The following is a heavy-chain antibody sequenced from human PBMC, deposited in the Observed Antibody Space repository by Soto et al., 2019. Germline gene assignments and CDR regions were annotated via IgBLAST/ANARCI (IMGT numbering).Heavy chain of an antibody. CDR1: GGTFSSYA. J-gene: IGHJ3*02. Sequence: QVQLVQSGAEVKKPGSSVKVSCKASGGTFSSYAISWVRQAPGQGLEWMGGIIPIFGTANYAQKFQGRVTITADKSTSTAYMELSSLRSEDTAVYYCARRDIVVVVAATPVGGAFDIWGQGTMVTVSS. CDR2: IIPIFGTA. V-gene: IGHV1-69*06. CDR3: ARRDIVVVVAATPVGGAFDI. D-gene: IGHD2-15*01.